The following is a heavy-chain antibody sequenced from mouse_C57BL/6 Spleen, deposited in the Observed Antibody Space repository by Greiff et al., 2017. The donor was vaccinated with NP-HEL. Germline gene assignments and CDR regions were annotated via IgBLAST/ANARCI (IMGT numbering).Heavy chain of an antibody. V-gene: IGHV1-64*01. Sequence: QVHVKQPGAELVKPGASVKLSCKASGYTFTSYWMHWVKQRPGQGLEWIGMIHPNSGSTNYNEKFKSKATLTVDKSSSTAYMQLSSLTSEDSAVYYCAIDSSGYNAMDYWGQGTSVTVSS. CDR3: AIDSSGYNAMDY. D-gene: IGHD3-2*02. CDR2: IHPNSGST. J-gene: IGHJ4*01. CDR1: GYTFTSYW.